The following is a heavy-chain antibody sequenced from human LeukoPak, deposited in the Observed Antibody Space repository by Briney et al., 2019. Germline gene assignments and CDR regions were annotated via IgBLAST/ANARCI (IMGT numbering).Heavy chain of an antibody. CDR3: ARGGGYYDSSGSNAFDI. D-gene: IGHD3-22*01. V-gene: IGHV1-8*03. Sequence: ASVKVFCKASGYTFTSYDINWVRQATGQGLEWMGWMNPNSGNTGYAQKFQGRVTITRNTSISTAYMELSSLRSEDTAVYYCARGGGYYDSSGSNAFDIWGQGTMVTVSS. J-gene: IGHJ3*02. CDR2: MNPNSGNT. CDR1: GYTFTSYD.